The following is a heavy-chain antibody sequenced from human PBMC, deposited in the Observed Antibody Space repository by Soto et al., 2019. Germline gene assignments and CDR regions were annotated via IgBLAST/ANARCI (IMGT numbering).Heavy chain of an antibody. J-gene: IGHJ4*02. CDR1: GFTFSSYA. D-gene: IGHD3-22*01. CDR3: AKDRSNTYYDSSGYYL. CDR2: ISGNGGDT. Sequence: GGSLRLSCAASGFTFSSYAMTWVRQAPGMGLEWVSAISGNGGDTYYADSVKGRFTISRDNSKNTLFLQMNSLRAEDTAVYYCAKDRSNTYYDSSGYYLWGQGTLVTVSS. V-gene: IGHV3-23*01.